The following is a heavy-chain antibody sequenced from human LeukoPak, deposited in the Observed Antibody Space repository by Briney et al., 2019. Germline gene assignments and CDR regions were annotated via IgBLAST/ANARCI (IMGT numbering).Heavy chain of an antibody. CDR1: GYTFTSYY. CDR2: INPSGGST. Sequence: GASVKVSCKASGYTFTSYYMHWVRQAPGQGLEWMGIINPSGGSTSYAQKFQGRVAMTRDTSTSTVYMELSSLRSEDTAVYYCARALDDYDSSGYYGYWGQGTLVTVSS. D-gene: IGHD3-22*01. J-gene: IGHJ4*02. V-gene: IGHV1-46*01. CDR3: ARALDDYDSSGYYGY.